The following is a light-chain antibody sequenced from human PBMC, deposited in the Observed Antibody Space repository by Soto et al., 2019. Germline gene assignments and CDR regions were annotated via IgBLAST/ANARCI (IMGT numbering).Light chain of an antibody. Sequence: IQLTQSPSTLSASVGDRVTITCRASQSLNNWLAWYQQKPGKAPKLLIFDASSLKSGVPSRFSGSGSGTEFTLIISGLQPDDFATYYCQQYSSYSGYTFGQGTKVEIK. V-gene: IGKV1-5*01. CDR1: QSLNNW. CDR3: QQYSSYSGYT. J-gene: IGKJ2*01. CDR2: DAS.